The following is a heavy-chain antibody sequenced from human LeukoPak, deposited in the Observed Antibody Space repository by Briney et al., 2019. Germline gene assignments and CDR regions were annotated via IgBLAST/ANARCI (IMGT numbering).Heavy chain of an antibody. CDR2: ISSSESTT. D-gene: IGHD6-19*01. Sequence: GGSLRLSCAASGFTFSDYYMSWLRQAPGKGLEWISYISSSESTTYYADSVKGRFTISRDNAKSSLDLQMNSLRAEDSAVYYCAKDSIAVAGWFDPWGQGTLVTVSS. CDR3: AKDSIAVAGWFDP. CDR1: GFTFSDYY. J-gene: IGHJ5*02. V-gene: IGHV3-11*01.